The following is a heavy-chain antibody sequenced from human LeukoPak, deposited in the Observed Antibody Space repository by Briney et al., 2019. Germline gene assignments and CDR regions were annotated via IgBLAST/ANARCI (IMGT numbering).Heavy chain of an antibody. Sequence: GASVKVSCKASGYTFIDYYMHWVRQAPGQGLEWMGWINPNSGGTNYAQKFQGRVTMTRDTSISTAYMELSRLRSDDTAVYYCARVAPSIAARDAFDIWGQGTMVTVSS. CDR3: ARVAPSIAARDAFDI. J-gene: IGHJ3*02. D-gene: IGHD6-6*01. CDR2: INPNSGGT. CDR1: GYTFIDYY. V-gene: IGHV1-2*02.